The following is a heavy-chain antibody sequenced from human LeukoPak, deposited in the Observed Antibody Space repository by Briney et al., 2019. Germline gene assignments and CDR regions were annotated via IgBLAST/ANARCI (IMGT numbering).Heavy chain of an antibody. CDR1: GFTFSSYS. J-gene: IGHJ6*02. V-gene: IGHV3-30*04. CDR2: ISYDGSNK. D-gene: IGHD6-19*01. Sequence: GSLRLSCAASGFTFSSYSMHWVRQAPGKGLGWVAVISYDGSNKYYADSVKGRFTISRDNSKNTLYLQMNSLRAEDTAVYYCARDASGWYGMDVWGQGTTVTVSS. CDR3: ARDASGWYGMDV.